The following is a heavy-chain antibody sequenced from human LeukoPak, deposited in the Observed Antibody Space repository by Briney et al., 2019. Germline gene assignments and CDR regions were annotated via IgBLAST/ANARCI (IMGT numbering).Heavy chain of an antibody. Sequence: PGGSLRLSCAASGFTFDDYGMQWVRQSPDKGLEWVAFIRDDGRNKHYADSVKGRFTISRDNSENTLYLQTDSLRAEDTALYYCAVDSAWAFDHWGQGALVTVSS. D-gene: IGHD6-19*01. CDR3: AVDSAWAFDH. CDR1: GFTFDDYG. V-gene: IGHV3-30*02. J-gene: IGHJ4*02. CDR2: IRDDGRNK.